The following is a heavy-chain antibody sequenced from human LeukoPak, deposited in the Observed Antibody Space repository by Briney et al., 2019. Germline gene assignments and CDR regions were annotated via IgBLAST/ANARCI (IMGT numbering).Heavy chain of an antibody. J-gene: IGHJ4*02. CDR3: ARAGLAVGATQPGAFDY. Sequence: PSETLSLTCAVYGGSFSGYYWSWIRQPPGKGLEWVGEINHSGSTKYNPSLKSRVTISVDTSKNQFSLKLSSVTAADTAVYYCARAGLAVGATQPGAFDYWGQGTLVTVSS. CDR2: INHSGST. CDR1: GGSFSGYY. D-gene: IGHD1-26*01. V-gene: IGHV4-34*01.